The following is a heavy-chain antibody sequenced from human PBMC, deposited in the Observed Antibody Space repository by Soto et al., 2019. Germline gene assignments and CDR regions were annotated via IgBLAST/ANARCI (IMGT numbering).Heavy chain of an antibody. CDR2: INWNGGST. CDR1: GFTFSTYA. CDR3: ARVPPGGYSGYDSAFDI. J-gene: IGHJ3*02. V-gene: IGHV3-20*04. Sequence: PGGSLRLSCAASGFTFSTYAMSWVRQAPGKGLEWVSGINWNGGSTGYADSVKGRFTISRDNAKNSLYLQMNSLRAEDTALYYCARVPPGGYSGYDSAFDIWGQGTMVTVSS. D-gene: IGHD5-12*01.